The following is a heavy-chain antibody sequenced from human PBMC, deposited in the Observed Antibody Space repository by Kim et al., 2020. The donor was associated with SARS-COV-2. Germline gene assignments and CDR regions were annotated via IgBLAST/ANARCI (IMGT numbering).Heavy chain of an antibody. J-gene: IGHJ4*02. CDR3: ARHATMIVVVITPYFDY. CDR2: IYYSWTT. Sequence: SETLSLTCTVSGCSISSSSYYWGWILQPPWMVLVWIFSIYYSWTTYSNPSLKSRVTISVSTSKNQFSLKLSSVTAADTALYYCARHATMIVVVITPYFDYWGQGTLVTVSS. D-gene: IGHD3-22*01. V-gene: IGHV4-39*01. CDR1: GCSISSSSYY.